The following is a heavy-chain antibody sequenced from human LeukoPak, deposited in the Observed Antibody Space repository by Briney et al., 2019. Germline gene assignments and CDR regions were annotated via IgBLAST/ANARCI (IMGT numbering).Heavy chain of an antibody. Sequence: SETLSLTCTVSGGSISSSSYYWGWIRQPPGMGLEWIGSICYSGSTYYNPSLKSRVTISVDTSKNQFSLKLSSVTAADTAVYYCARGSGYYDYVWGSYRHYYFGYWGQGTLVTVSS. V-gene: IGHV4-39*01. CDR1: GGSISSSSYY. CDR3: ARGSGYYDYVWGSYRHYYFGY. J-gene: IGHJ4*02. D-gene: IGHD3-16*02. CDR2: ICYSGST.